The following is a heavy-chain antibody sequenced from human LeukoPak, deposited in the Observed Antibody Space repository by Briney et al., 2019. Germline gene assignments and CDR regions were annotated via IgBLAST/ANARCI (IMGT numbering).Heavy chain of an antibody. CDR3: ARDPTNWSQGYYYYYMDV. D-gene: IGHD7-27*01. V-gene: IGHV1-69*05. CDR1: GGTFSSYA. Sequence: SVKVSCKASGGTFSSYAISWVRQAPGQGLEWMGGIIPIFGTANYAQKFQGRVTITTDESTSTAYMELSRLRSDDTAVYYCARDPTNWSQGYYYYYMDVWGKGTTVTVSS. J-gene: IGHJ6*03. CDR2: IIPIFGTA.